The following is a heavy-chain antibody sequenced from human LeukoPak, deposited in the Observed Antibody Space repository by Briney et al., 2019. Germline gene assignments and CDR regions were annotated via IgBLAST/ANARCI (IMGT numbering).Heavy chain of an antibody. CDR3: ARAPYYYGFDY. CDR2: ISWNSGSI. V-gene: IGHV3-9*01. CDR1: GFTFDDYA. Sequence: PGGSLRLSCAASGFTFDDYAMHWVRQAPGKGLEWVSGISWNSGSIGYADSVKGRFTISRDNAKNSLYLQMNSLRAEDTALYYCARAPYYYGFDYWGQGTLVTVSS. D-gene: IGHD3-10*01. J-gene: IGHJ4*02.